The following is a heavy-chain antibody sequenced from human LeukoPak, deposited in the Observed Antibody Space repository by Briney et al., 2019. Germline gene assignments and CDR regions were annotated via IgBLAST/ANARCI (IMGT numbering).Heavy chain of an antibody. J-gene: IGHJ4*02. CDR1: GFTFSSYG. CDR3: AKHGYSYGHERPEYYFDY. CDR2: ISGSGGST. D-gene: IGHD5-18*01. Sequence: GGSLRLSCAASGFTFSSYGMSWVRQAPGKGLEWVSAISGSGGSTYYADSVKGRFTISRDNSKNTLYLQMNSLRAEDTAVYYCAKHGYSYGHERPEYYFDYWGQGTLVTVSS. V-gene: IGHV3-23*01.